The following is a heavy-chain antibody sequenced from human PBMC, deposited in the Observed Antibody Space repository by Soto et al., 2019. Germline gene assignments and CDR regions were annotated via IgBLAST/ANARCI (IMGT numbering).Heavy chain of an antibody. Sequence: EVQLVESGGGLVQPGGSLRLSCAASGFTFSHYDMHWVRQTAGEGLEWVAVIGFAADTYYPDSVEGRFSISRENAENSWYVEMNGLRGADTAVYYCARSPRAGYWRPYGVDVWGQGTTVTVSS. CDR3: ARSPRAGYWRPYGVDV. D-gene: IGHD2-21*01. V-gene: IGHV3-13*04. CDR1: GFTFSHYD. CDR2: IGFAADT. J-gene: IGHJ6*02.